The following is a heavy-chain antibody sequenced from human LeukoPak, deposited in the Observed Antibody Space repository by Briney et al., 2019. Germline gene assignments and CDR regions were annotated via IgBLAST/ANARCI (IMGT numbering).Heavy chain of an antibody. CDR1: GYTXTGYY. Sequence: ASVKVSCKASGYTXTGYYMHWVRQAPGQGLECMGWINPNSGDTYYAQKFQGRVTMTRDTSISTAYMELSSLRSDDTAMYYCARTSSTTVVTSHWGQGTLVTVSS. D-gene: IGHD4-23*01. CDR2: INPNSGDT. J-gene: IGHJ4*02. CDR3: ARTSSTTVVTSH. V-gene: IGHV1-2*02.